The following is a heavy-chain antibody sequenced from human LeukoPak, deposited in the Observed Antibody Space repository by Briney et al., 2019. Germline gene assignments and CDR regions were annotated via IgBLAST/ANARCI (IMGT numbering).Heavy chain of an antibody. CDR1: GFTVSSNY. Sequence: GGSLRLSCAASGFTVSSNYMSWVRQAPGKGLEWVSVIYSGGSTYYADSVKGRFTISRDNSKNTLYLQMNSLRAEDTAVYYCARASVYYDSSGYYYAIDYWGQGTLVTVSS. CDR2: IYSGGST. J-gene: IGHJ4*02. D-gene: IGHD3-22*01. CDR3: ARASVYYDSSGYYYAIDY. V-gene: IGHV3-66*01.